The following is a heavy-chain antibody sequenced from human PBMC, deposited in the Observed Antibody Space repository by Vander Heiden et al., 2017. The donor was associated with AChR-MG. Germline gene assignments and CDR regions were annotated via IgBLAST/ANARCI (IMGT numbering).Heavy chain of an antibody. CDR2: IRYDGSNK. J-gene: IGHJ4*02. Sequence: QVQLVESGGGVVQPGGSLRLSCAASGFTFSSHGMHWVRQAPGKGLEWVAFIRYDGSNKYYADSVKGRFTISRDNSKNTLYLQMNSLRAEDTAVYYCAKELEPFDYWGQGTLVTVSS. CDR1: GFTFSSHG. CDR3: AKELEPFDY. V-gene: IGHV3-30*02.